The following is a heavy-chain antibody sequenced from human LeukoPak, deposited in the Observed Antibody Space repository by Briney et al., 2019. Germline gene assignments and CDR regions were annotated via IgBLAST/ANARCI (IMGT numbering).Heavy chain of an antibody. J-gene: IGHJ6*02. Sequence: GGSLRLSCAASGFTFSSYWMSWVRQAPGKGLEWVAFIRYDGSNKYYADSVKGRFTISRDNSKNTLYLQMNSLRAEDTAVYYCAKGPIYYGSGSYKSYYYYGMDVWGQGTTVTVSS. CDR2: IRYDGSNK. CDR1: GFTFSSYW. CDR3: AKGPIYYGSGSYKSYYYYGMDV. V-gene: IGHV3-30*02. D-gene: IGHD3-10*01.